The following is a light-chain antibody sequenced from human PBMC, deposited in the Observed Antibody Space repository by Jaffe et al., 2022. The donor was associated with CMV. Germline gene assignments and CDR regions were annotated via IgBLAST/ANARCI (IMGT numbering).Light chain of an antibody. Sequence: EIVLTQSPAALSLSPGERVTLSCRASQSVSSDLAWYQQRPGQAPRLLIYDASNRATGIPARFSGSGSGTDFTLTISSLEPADFALYYCQQGGTFGQGTKVEIK. CDR2: DAS. CDR3: QQGGT. J-gene: IGKJ1*01. V-gene: IGKV3-11*01. CDR1: QSVSSD.